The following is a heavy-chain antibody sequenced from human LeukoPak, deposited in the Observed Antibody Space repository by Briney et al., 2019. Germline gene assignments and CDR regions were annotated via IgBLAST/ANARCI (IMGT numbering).Heavy chain of an antibody. J-gene: IGHJ5*02. Sequence: PSQTLSLTCTVSGGSISSGDYYWSCIRQPPGKGLEWIGYIYYSGSTYYNPSLKSRVTISVDTSKNQFSLRLSSVTAADTAVYYCARDRNGDYDFWSGYFNNWFDLWGQGTLVTVSS. CDR2: IYYSGST. V-gene: IGHV4-30-4*01. D-gene: IGHD3-3*01. CDR3: ARDRNGDYDFWSGYFNNWFDL. CDR1: GGSISSGDYY.